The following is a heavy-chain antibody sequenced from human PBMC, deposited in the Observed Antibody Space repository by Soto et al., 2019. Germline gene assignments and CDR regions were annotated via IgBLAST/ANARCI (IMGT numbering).Heavy chain of an antibody. CDR2: VSSGSSYI. Sequence: GGSLRLSCAASGFTFSLYTMIWVRQAPGKGLEWVSSVSSGSSYIYSADSLKGRFTISRDDAKNSLYLQMNSLRADDTAIYYCVRARAPDSRPDYWGQGSLVTVSS. D-gene: IGHD3-22*01. V-gene: IGHV3-21*01. CDR3: VRARAPDSRPDY. J-gene: IGHJ4*02. CDR1: GFTFSLYT.